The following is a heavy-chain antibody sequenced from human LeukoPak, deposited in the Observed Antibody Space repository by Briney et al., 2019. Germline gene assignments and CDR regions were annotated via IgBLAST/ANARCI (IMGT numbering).Heavy chain of an antibody. CDR1: GGSFSDYY. J-gene: IGHJ4*02. V-gene: IGHV4-34*01. CDR2: INHSGST. D-gene: IGHD2-21*01. Sequence: SETLSLTCAVYGGSFSDYYWSWIRQPPGKGLEWIGEINHSGSTNYNPSLKSRVTISSDTSKNQFSLMLRSVTAADTAAYYCARGPYGFDYWGQGTLVTVSS. CDR3: ARGPYGFDY.